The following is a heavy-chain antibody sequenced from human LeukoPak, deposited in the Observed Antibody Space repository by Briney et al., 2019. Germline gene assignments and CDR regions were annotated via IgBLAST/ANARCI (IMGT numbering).Heavy chain of an antibody. D-gene: IGHD3-9*01. CDR3: AKVGHNLSGYDY. V-gene: IGHV3-23*01. J-gene: IGHJ4*02. Sequence: GGSLRLSCAASGFTFSSYAMSWVRQAPGKGLEWVSAISGSGGSTYYADPVKGRFTISRDNSKNTLYLQMNSLRAEDTAVYYCAKVGHNLSGYDYWGQGTLVTVSS. CDR2: ISGSGGST. CDR1: GFTFSSYA.